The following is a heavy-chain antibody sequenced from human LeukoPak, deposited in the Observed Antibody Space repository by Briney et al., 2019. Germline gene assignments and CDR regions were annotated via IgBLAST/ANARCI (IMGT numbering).Heavy chain of an antibody. V-gene: IGHV4-61*09. J-gene: IGHJ4*02. CDR1: GGSISSGSYY. Sequence: SQTLSLTCTVSGGSISSGSYYWSWIRQPAGKGLEWIGNIYYSGSTHYNPSFKSRVTISVDTSKNQFSLKLSSVTAADTAVYYCARLFPEAGTYFDYWGQGTLVTVSS. CDR3: ARLFPEAGTYFDY. D-gene: IGHD6-19*01. CDR2: IYYSGST.